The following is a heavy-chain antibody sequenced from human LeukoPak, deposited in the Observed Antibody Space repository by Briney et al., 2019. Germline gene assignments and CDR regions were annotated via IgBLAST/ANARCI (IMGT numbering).Heavy chain of an antibody. J-gene: IGHJ5*02. CDR3: ARAFSGYSSSSFDP. CDR2: ISAYNGNT. CDR1: GYTFTSYG. Sequence: ASVKVSCKASGYTFTSYGISWVRQAPGQGLEWMGWISAYNGNTNYAQKFQGRVTMTRDTFISTAYMELSRLRSDDTAVYYCARAFSGYSSSSFDPWGQGTLVTVSS. D-gene: IGHD6-13*01. V-gene: IGHV1-18*01.